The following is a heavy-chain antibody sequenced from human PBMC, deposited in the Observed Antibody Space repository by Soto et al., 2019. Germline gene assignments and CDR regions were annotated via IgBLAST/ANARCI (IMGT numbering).Heavy chain of an antibody. Sequence: GGSLRLSCAASGFTFSSYSMNWVRQAPGKGLEWVSSISSSSSYIYYADSVKGRLTISRDNAKNSLYLQMNSLRAEDTAVYYCARAPSIAARGYYYYGMDVWGQGTTVTVSS. J-gene: IGHJ6*02. D-gene: IGHD6-6*01. CDR3: ARAPSIAARGYYYYGMDV. CDR1: GFTFSSYS. V-gene: IGHV3-21*01. CDR2: ISSSSSYI.